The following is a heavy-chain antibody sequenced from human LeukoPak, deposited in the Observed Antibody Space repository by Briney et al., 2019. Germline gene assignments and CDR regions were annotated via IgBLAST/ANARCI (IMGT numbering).Heavy chain of an antibody. CDR3: ARDGYSGSYYRLYYFFMDV. CDR1: KFTFNNYA. CDR2: ISGSGDNM. Sequence: PGGSLRLSCLASKFTFNNYAMTWVRQAPGKGLEWVLSISGSGDNMDYADSVKGRFTISRDNSEDTLYLQMNSLRGEDTAVYYCARDGYSGSYYRLYYFFMDVWGKGTTVTVSS. V-gene: IGHV3-23*01. D-gene: IGHD1-26*01. J-gene: IGHJ6*03.